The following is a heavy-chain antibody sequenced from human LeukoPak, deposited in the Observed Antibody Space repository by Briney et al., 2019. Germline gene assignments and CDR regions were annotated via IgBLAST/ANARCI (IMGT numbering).Heavy chain of an antibody. J-gene: IGHJ4*02. CDR3: ARVASDSRGWYHFDL. D-gene: IGHD6-19*01. CDR1: GFSVSGNF. CDR2: INTGATT. V-gene: IGHV3-53*01. Sequence: GGSLRLSCAASGFSVSGNFMGWVRQAPGKGLEFVSLINTGATTYYADSVRGRFTISRDNAKNTFFLQMSRLRAEDTALYYCARVASDSRGWYHFDLWGPGTLVTVSS.